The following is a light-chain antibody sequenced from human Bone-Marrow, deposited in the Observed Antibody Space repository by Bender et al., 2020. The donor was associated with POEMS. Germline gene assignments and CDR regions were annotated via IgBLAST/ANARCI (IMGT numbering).Light chain of an antibody. CDR1: NIGVES. CDR2: DDR. J-gene: IGLJ2*01. CDR3: RSYTSSSTLV. Sequence: SYVLTQSPSVSVAPGETASITCGGNNIGVESVHWYQQKPGQAPVLVVYDDRDRPSGVPDRFSGSKSGNTASLTISGLQAEDEADYYCRSYTSSSTLVFGGGTKLTVL. V-gene: IGLV3-21*02.